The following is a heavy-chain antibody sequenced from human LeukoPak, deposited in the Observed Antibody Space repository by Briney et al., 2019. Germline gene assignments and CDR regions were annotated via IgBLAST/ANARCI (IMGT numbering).Heavy chain of an antibody. V-gene: IGHV3-48*01. CDR2: ISSSSSTI. D-gene: IGHD3-16*02. Sequence: GGSLRLSCAASGFTFSSYSMNWVRQAPGKGLEWVSCISSSSSTIYYADSVKGRFTISRDNAKNSLYLQMNSLRAEDTAVYSCARDRYDYVWGSYRYTFDYWGQGTLVTVSS. CDR1: GFTFSSYS. CDR3: ARDRYDYVWGSYRYTFDY. J-gene: IGHJ4*02.